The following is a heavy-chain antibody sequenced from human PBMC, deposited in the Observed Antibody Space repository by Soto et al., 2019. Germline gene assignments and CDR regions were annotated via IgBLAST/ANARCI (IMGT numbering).Heavy chain of an antibody. V-gene: IGHV5-51*01. CDR2: VYPRDSDT. D-gene: IGHD2-15*01. CDR3: ARPPLPGYSIHFNS. J-gene: IGHJ4*02. Sequence: AEALKISCKASGYIFIDYWIGWVRPMPGKGLEWMGIVYPRDSDTRYSPSFQGQVTISADRSTGTAFLQWRSLKASDTALYYCARPPLPGYSIHFNSWGQGTLVTVSS. CDR1: GYIFIDYW.